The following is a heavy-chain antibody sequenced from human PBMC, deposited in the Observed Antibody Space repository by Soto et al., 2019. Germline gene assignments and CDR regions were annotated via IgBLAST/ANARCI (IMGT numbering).Heavy chain of an antibody. J-gene: IGHJ4*02. D-gene: IGHD5-12*01. CDR2: IYHSGST. CDR1: GGSIGSGGYS. CDR3: AAGGGLPRYY. Sequence: LSLTCAVSGGSIGSGGYSWSWIRQPPGKGLEWIGYIYHSGSTYYNPSLKSRVTISVDRSKNQFSLKLSSVTAADTAVYYCAAGGGLPRYYWGQGTLVTVSS. V-gene: IGHV4-30-2*01.